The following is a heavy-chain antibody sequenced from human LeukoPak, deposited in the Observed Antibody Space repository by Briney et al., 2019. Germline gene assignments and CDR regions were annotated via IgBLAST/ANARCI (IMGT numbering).Heavy chain of an antibody. Sequence: SETLSLTCTVSGGSISSGSYYWSWIRQPAGKGLEWIGRIYTSGSTYYNPSLKSRVTISVDTSKNQFSLKLSSVTAADTAVYYCARVAGLGYFDYWGQGTLVTVSS. V-gene: IGHV4-61*02. CDR2: IYTSGST. J-gene: IGHJ4*02. CDR1: GGSISSGSYY. D-gene: IGHD6-19*01. CDR3: ARVAGLGYFDY.